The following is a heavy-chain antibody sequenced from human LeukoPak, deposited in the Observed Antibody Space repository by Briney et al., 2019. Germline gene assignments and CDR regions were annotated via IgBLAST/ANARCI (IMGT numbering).Heavy chain of an antibody. J-gene: IGHJ6*02. CDR1: GFTFSSYW. CDR3: ARDPERIVVVPAAVSHYGMDV. CDR2: IKQDGSEK. D-gene: IGHD2-2*01. V-gene: IGHV3-7*03. Sequence: PGGSLRLSRAASGFTFSSYWMSWVRQAPGKGLGWVANIKQDGSEKYYVDSVKGRFTISRDNAKNSLYLQMNSLRAEDTAVYYCARDPERIVVVPAAVSHYGMDVWGQGTTVTVSS.